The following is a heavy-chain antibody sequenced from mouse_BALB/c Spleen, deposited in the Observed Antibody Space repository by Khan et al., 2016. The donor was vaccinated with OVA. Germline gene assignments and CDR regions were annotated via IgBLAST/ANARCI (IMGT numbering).Heavy chain of an antibody. CDR3: ARIKKIVATYFDY. Sequence: QVQLQQPAAELVKAGASVKMSCKASGYTFTSYWMHWVKQRLGQGLEWFAETNHTNGRTYYNEKFKSKATLTVDKSSSTAYMLLSGPTFEDSAVYYCARIKKIVATYFDYWGQGTTLTVSS. V-gene: IGHV1S81*02. CDR1: GYTFTSYW. CDR2: TNHTNGRT. J-gene: IGHJ2*01. D-gene: IGHD1-1*01.